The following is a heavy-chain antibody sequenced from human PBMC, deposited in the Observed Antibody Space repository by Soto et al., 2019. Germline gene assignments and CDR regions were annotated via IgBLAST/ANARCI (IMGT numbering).Heavy chain of an antibody. CDR2: ISSSSSYI. J-gene: IGHJ6*02. CDR1: GFTLSSYS. Sequence: PGGSLRLSCAASGFTLSSYSMNWVRQAPGKGLEWVSSISSSSSYIYYADSVKGRFTISRDNAKNSLYLQMNSLRAEDTAVYYCARVITGYYYYGMDVWGQGTTVTVSS. CDR3: ARVITGYYYYGMDV. D-gene: IGHD3-10*01. V-gene: IGHV3-21*01.